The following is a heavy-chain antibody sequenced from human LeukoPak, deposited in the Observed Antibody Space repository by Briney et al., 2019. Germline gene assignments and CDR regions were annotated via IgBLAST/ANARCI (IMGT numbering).Heavy chain of an antibody. CDR1: GFTVSSNY. CDR2: IYSGGST. D-gene: IGHD1-26*01. V-gene: IGHV3-53*01. Sequence: GGSLRLSCAASGFTVSSNYMSWVRQAPGKGLEWVSVIYSGGSTYYADSVKGRLTISRDNSKNTLYLQMNSLRAEDTAVYYCTAGSYYSPDYWGQGTLVTVSS. CDR3: TAGSYYSPDY. J-gene: IGHJ4*02.